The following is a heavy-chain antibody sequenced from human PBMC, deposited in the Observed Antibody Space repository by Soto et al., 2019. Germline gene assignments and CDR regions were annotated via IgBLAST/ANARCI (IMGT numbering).Heavy chain of an antibody. J-gene: IGHJ1*01. D-gene: IGHD3-3*01. CDR3: ATKDKSGYVNLYDP. CDR2: LFPSDSDT. CDR1: GYRFTSYW. Sequence: RGESLTISCRTSGYRFTSYWIAWVRQMPGKGLEWMGILFPSDSDTRYSPSFQGQVTISADRSTSTVFLQWASLKASDTAVYFCATKDKSGYVNLYDPGGQGSLITVS. V-gene: IGHV5-51*01.